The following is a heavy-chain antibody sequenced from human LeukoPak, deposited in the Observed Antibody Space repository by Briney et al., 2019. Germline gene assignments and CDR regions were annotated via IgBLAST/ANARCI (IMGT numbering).Heavy chain of an antibody. Sequence: ASVKVSCKASGYTFTSYYMHWVRQAPGQGLEWMGIINPSGGSTSYAQKFQGRVTMTRDMSTSTVYMELSSLRSEDTAVYYCATEPSIAARLVRYFQHWGQGTLVTVSS. CDR1: GYTFTSYY. V-gene: IGHV1-46*01. CDR2: INPSGGST. D-gene: IGHD6-6*01. J-gene: IGHJ1*01. CDR3: ATEPSIAARLVRYFQH.